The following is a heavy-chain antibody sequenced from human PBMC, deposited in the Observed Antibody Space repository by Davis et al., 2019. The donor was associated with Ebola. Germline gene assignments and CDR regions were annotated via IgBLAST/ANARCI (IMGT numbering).Heavy chain of an antibody. V-gene: IGHV3-30*03. J-gene: IGHJ4*02. CDR3: ARDPAPYQLLHFDY. Sequence: GESLKISCAASGFTFSSYGMHWVRQAPGKGLEWVAIISYDGSNKYYADSVKGRFTISRDNSKNTLYLQMNSLRAEDTAVYYCARDPAPYQLLHFDYWGQGTLVTVSS. CDR1: GFTFSSYG. CDR2: ISYDGSNK. D-gene: IGHD2-2*01.